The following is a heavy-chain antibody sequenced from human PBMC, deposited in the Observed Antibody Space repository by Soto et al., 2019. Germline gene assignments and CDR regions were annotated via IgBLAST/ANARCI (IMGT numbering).Heavy chain of an antibody. Sequence: PSETLSLTCTVSGGSISSGGYYWSWIRQHPGKGLEWIGYIYYSGSTYYNPSLKSRVTISVDTSKNQFSLKLSSVTAADTAVYYCARDGLDSSGYYSYYYYYGMDVWGQGTTVTVSS. V-gene: IGHV4-31*03. CDR3: ARDGLDSSGYYSYYYYYGMDV. D-gene: IGHD3-22*01. J-gene: IGHJ6*02. CDR1: GGSISSGGYY. CDR2: IYYSGST.